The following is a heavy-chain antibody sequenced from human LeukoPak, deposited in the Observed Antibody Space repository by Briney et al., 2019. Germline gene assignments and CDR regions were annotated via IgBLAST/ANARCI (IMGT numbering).Heavy chain of an antibody. D-gene: IGHD6-6*01. CDR3: ARATPVYQPYYMDV. Sequence: PSETLSLTCTVSGGSISSYYWSWIRQPPGKGLEWIGYIYYSGRTNYNPSLKSRVTISVDTSKNQFSLKLSSVTAADTAVYYCARATPVYQPYYMDVWGKGTTVTVSS. J-gene: IGHJ6*03. CDR2: IYYSGRT. V-gene: IGHV4-59*01. CDR1: GGSISSYY.